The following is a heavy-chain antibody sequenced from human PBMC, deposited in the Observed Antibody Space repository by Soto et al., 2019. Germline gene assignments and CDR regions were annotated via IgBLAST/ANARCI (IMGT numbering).Heavy chain of an antibody. V-gene: IGHV3-53*01. CDR3: ARDYSPTTHYD. D-gene: IGHD3-10*01. CDR1: GFTVSNNY. Sequence: GGSLRLSCAASGFTVSNNYMSWVRQAPGKGLEWVSVIYSGGSTYYADSVKGRFTISRDNSKNTLYLQMNSLRAEDTAVYYCARDYSPTTHYDWGQGTLVTVSS. J-gene: IGHJ4*02. CDR2: IYSGGST.